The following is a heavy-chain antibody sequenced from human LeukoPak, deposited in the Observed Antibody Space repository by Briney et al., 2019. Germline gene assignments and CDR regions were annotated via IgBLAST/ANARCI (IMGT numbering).Heavy chain of an antibody. CDR3: ARHDSSGNRRDY. CDR2: ISSGTINHS. J-gene: IGHJ4*02. CDR1: GFIFGDYY. Sequence: PGGSLRLSCKASGFIFGDYYMNWIRQAPGKGLECLSYISSGTINHSNYADSVKGRFTISRDNARNSLYLQMNSLRGEDTAVYYCARHDSSGNRRDYWGQGTLVTVSS. D-gene: IGHD3-22*01. V-gene: IGHV3-11*03.